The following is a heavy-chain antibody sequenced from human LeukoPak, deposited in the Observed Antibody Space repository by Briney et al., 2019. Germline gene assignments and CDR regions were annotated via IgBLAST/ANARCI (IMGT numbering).Heavy chain of an antibody. CDR1: DGSFSSYY. CDR2: INHSGST. V-gene: IGHV4-34*01. CDR3: ARYSGYYLSYFDY. Sequence: SETLSLTCAVYDGSFSSYYWSWIRQPPGKGLEWIGEINHSGSTNYNPSLKSRVTISVDTSKNQFSLKLNSVTAADTAMYYCARYSGYYLSYFDYWGQGTLVTVSS. J-gene: IGHJ4*02. D-gene: IGHD3-22*01.